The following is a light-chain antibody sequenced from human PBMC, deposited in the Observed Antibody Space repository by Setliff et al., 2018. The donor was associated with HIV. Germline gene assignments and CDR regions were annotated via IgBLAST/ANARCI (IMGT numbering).Light chain of an antibody. CDR3: SSYAITNTLP. CDR2: EVR. CDR1: SSDVGGYSH. J-gene: IGLJ1*01. V-gene: IGLV2-14*01. Sequence: QSVLTQPASVSGSPGQSITISRTGTSSDVGGYSHVSWYQQHPGKAPKLIIYEVRNRPSGVSNRFSGSKSGNTASLTISGLRAEDEADYYCSSYAITNTLPFGTGTKVTVL.